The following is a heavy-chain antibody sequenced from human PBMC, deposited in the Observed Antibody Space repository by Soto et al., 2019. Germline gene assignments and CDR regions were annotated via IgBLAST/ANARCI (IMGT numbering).Heavy chain of an antibody. CDR3: TTVTYHDSWSGSLGLSGMDV. CDR1: GITFSDTW. CDR2: IKSKSDGGTT. J-gene: IGHJ6*02. V-gene: IGHV3-15*01. Sequence: XGSLIVSCASSGITFSDTWMSLVRQAPGKGLEWVGRIKSKSDGGTTDYIAPLKGRFTISRDDSKNTLYLQMNSLQTDDTAVYYCTTVTYHDSWSGSLGLSGMDVWGQGTTVTVSS. D-gene: IGHD3-3*01.